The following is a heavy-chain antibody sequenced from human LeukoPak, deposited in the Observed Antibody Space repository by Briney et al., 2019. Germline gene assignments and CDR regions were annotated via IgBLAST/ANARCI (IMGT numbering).Heavy chain of an antibody. D-gene: IGHD5-18*01. V-gene: IGHV3-21*01. Sequence: GGSVRLSCAASGFTFSDYAMNWVRQAPGKGLECVSSISTSGSYIYYADSVKGRFTISRDNAKNSLYLQMNSLRAEDTAVYYCASVNTLRGYSPDFDYWGQGTLVTVSS. CDR3: ASVNTLRGYSPDFDY. CDR2: ISTSGSYI. J-gene: IGHJ4*02. CDR1: GFTFSDYA.